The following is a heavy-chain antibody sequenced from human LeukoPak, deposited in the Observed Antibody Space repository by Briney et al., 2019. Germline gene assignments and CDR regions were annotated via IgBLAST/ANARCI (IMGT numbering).Heavy chain of an antibody. CDR2: INGGGNTK. CDR3: TKELHVAVAVADYYYFYMDV. D-gene: IGHD6-19*01. J-gene: IGHJ6*03. CDR1: GFAFSSFA. Sequence: GESLRLSCAASGFAFSSFAMGWVRQSPGKGLEWLATINGGGNTKFYADSVKGRFTISSDNSKNTLYLHMDSLRPDDTAIYYCTKELHVAVAVADYYYFYMDVWGRGTAVSVSS. V-gene: IGHV3-23*01.